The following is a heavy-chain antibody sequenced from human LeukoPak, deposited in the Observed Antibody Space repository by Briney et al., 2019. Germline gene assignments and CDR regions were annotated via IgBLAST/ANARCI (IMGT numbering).Heavy chain of an antibody. CDR2: IGRSGTTI. Sequence: GGSLRLSCAASKFTVSSNYMSWIRQVPGKGLEWVSYIGRSGTTIHYADSVKGRFTISWDNAKKSLYLQMNSLRAEDTAVYYCARSGKIYFDWLLDYWGQGTLVTVSS. V-gene: IGHV3-11*04. CDR1: KFTVSSNY. CDR3: ARSGKIYFDWLLDY. J-gene: IGHJ4*02. D-gene: IGHD3-9*01.